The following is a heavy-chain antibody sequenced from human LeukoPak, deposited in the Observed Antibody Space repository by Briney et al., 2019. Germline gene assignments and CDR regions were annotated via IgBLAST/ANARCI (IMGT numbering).Heavy chain of an antibody. CDR1: GDSIGSYY. J-gene: IGHJ4*02. V-gene: IGHV4-59*08. CDR3: ARRRYGDVYYFDF. Sequence: PSETLSLTCTVSGDSIGSYYWSWIRQPPGQQLEWIGYIYYTGSTNYSPSLKSRATISVDTSKNQLSLKVSSVTAADTAVYYCARRRYGDVYYFDFWGQGTLVTVSS. CDR2: IYYTGST. D-gene: IGHD3-16*01.